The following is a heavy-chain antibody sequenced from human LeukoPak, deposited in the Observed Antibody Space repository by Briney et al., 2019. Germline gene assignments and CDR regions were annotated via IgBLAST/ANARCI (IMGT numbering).Heavy chain of an antibody. Sequence: ASETLSLTCNVSGGSMSSYYWSWIRQPPGKGLEWIGYIYYSGSTNYNPSLKSRVTISVDTSKSHFSLKLSSVTAADTAVYYCARDKDHYYMDVWGKGTTVTVSS. J-gene: IGHJ6*03. CDR2: IYYSGST. CDR1: GGSMSSYY. V-gene: IGHV4-59*01. CDR3: ARDKDHYYMDV.